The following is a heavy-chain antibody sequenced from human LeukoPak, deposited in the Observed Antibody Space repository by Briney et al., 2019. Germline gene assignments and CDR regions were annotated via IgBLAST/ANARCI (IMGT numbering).Heavy chain of an antibody. D-gene: IGHD2-2*01. V-gene: IGHV4-38-2*02. CDR3: ARWDIVVVPAAPSGDYGMDV. CDR2: IYHSGST. J-gene: IGHJ6*02. Sequence: PSETLSLTCTVSGYSISSGYYWGWIRQPPGKGLEWIGSIYHSGSTYYNPSLKSRVTISVDTSKNQFSLKLSSVTAADTAVYYCARWDIVVVPAAPSGDYGMDVWGQGTTVTVSS. CDR1: GYSISSGYY.